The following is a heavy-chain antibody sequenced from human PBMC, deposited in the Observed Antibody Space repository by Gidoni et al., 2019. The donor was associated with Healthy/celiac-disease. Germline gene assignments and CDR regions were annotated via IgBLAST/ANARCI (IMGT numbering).Heavy chain of an antibody. J-gene: IGHJ4*02. CDR3: ARSPFDYVWGSYRKIPTLLDY. CDR1: GVSLRSYC. V-gene: IGHV4-59*01. D-gene: IGHD3-16*02. Sequence: QVQLQESGPGLVKPSETLSLTCTVSGVSLRSYCWSWIRQPPGKGLEWIGYIYYSGSTNYNPSLKSRVTISVDTSKNQFSLKLSSVTAADTAVYYCARSPFDYVWGSYRKIPTLLDYWGQGTLVTVSS. CDR2: IYYSGST.